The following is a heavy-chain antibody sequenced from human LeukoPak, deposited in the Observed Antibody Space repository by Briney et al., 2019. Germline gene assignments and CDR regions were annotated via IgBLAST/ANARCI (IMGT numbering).Heavy chain of an antibody. CDR1: GFTVSSNY. CDR3: ARWFIGYGDYYFDY. CDR2: IYSGGST. Sequence: GGSLRLSCAASGFTVSSNYMSWVRQAPGKGLEWVSVIYSGGSTYYADSVKGRFTIPRDNSKNTLYLQMNSLRAEDTAVYYCARWFIGYGDYYFDYWGQGTLVTVSS. J-gene: IGHJ4*02. D-gene: IGHD4-17*01. V-gene: IGHV3-53*01.